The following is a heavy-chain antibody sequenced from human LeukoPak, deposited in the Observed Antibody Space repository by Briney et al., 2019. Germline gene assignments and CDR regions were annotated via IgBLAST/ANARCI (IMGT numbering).Heavy chain of an antibody. CDR2: IYPGDSDI. CDR3: ARGGSSYALDY. V-gene: IGHV5-51*01. J-gene: IGHJ4*02. CDR1: GYTFTNYW. D-gene: IGHD5-18*01. Sequence: GESLKISCKGSGYTFTNYWIGWVRQMPGKGLEWMGIIYPGDSDIRYSPSFQGQVTISADKSIGTAYLQWSSLKASDTAIYYCARGGSSYALDYWGQGTLVTVSS.